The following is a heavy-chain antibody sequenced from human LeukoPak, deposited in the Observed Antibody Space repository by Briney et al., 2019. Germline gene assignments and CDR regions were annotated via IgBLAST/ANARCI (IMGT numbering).Heavy chain of an antibody. CDR1: GGTFSSYA. CDR3: ARDLGIVGATTSYYYYMDV. D-gene: IGHD1-26*01. J-gene: IGHJ6*03. V-gene: IGHV1-69*05. Sequence: SVKVSCKASGGTFSSYAISWVRQAPGQGLEWMGRIIPIFGTANYAQKFQGRVTVTTDESTSTAYMELSSLRSEDTAVYYCARDLGIVGATTSYYYYMDVWGKGTTVTVSS. CDR2: IIPIFGTA.